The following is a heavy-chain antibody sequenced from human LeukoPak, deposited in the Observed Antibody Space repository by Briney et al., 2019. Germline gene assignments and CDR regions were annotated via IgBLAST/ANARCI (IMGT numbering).Heavy chain of an antibody. J-gene: IGHJ4*02. Sequence: GGSLRLSCAASGFTFSNSWMHWVRQAPGKGLEWVSGISGSGGSTFYADSVKGRFTISRDNSKNTLNLHMNSLRAEDTAVYFCAKTHYYDSSGYYGRDYFDYWGQGTLVTASS. V-gene: IGHV3-23*01. CDR3: AKTHYYDSSGYYGRDYFDY. CDR2: ISGSGGST. D-gene: IGHD3-22*01. CDR1: GFTFSNSW.